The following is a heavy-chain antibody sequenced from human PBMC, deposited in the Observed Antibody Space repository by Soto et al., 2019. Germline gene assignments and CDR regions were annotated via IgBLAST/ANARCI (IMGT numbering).Heavy chain of an antibody. D-gene: IGHD3-22*01. CDR3: AKGANYYGIFDY. Sequence: EVQLLESGGGLVQPGGSLRLSCAASGFTFKTYAMSWVRQAPGKGLEWVSTINPSGGSTYYPDSVKGRITISRDNSKDPLYLQMDSLRADDTAVYYCAKGANYYGIFDYWGQGTLVTGSS. J-gene: IGHJ4*02. CDR1: GFTFKTYA. CDR2: INPSGGST. V-gene: IGHV3-23*01.